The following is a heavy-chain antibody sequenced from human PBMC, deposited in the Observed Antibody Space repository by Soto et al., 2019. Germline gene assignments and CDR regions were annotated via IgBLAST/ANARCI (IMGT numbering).Heavy chain of an antibody. V-gene: IGHV1-69*01. Sequence: QVQLVQSGAEVKKPGSSVKVSCKASGGIFSSYAISWLRQAPGQGLEWMGAVIPILGQAYYAQDLQDRVSITADESTRTTYMERSSLRSEDTAVYFCARGGGIGAPPGTDYWGQGTLVTVSS. CDR1: GGIFSSYA. D-gene: IGHD6-6*01. CDR3: ARGGGIGAPPGTDY. CDR2: VIPILGQA. J-gene: IGHJ4*02.